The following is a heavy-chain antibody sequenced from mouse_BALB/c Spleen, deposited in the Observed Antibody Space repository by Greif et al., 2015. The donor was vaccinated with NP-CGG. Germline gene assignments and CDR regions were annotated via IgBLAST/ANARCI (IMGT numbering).Heavy chain of an antibody. CDR1: GFSLTSYG. V-gene: IGHV2-2*02. D-gene: IGHD1-1*01. Sequence: QVQLQQSGPGLVQPSQSLSITCTVSGFSLTSYGVHWVRQSPGKGLEWLGVIWSGGSTDYNAAFISRLSISKDNSKSQVFFKMNSLQANDTAIYYCARNLEYYGSSLYYYAMDYWGQGTSVTVSS. CDR2: IWSGGST. J-gene: IGHJ4*01. CDR3: ARNLEYYGSSLYYYAMDY.